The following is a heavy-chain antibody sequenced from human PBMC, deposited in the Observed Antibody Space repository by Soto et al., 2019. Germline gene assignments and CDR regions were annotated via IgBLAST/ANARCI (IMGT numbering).Heavy chain of an antibody. D-gene: IGHD3-3*01. V-gene: IGHV3-48*02. Sequence: EVQLVESGGGLVQPGGSLRLSCSASGFIFSTHSMNWVRQAPGKGLEWISYISSGSNSIYYADSVKGRFIVARDNSKNSLFLQMSSLRDEDMGVYDCARVPRPCDLWSGASIDVWGQGTVVTVSS. CDR3: ARVPRPCDLWSGASIDV. CDR1: GFIFSTHS. J-gene: IGHJ3*01. CDR2: ISSGSNSI.